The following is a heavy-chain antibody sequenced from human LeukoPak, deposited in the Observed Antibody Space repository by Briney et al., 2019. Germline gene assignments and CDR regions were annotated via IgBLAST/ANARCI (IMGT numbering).Heavy chain of an antibody. V-gene: IGHV3-23*01. D-gene: IGHD2-2*01. CDR1: GFTFSRSA. CDR2: ISGSAENT. J-gene: IGHJ4*02. Sequence: GGSLRLSCAASGFTFSRSAMSWVRQGPGKGLEWVSAISGSAENTYYADSVKGRFTISRDNSNNTLYLQMNSLTAEDTAVYYCAKESSSTSCLDYWGQGTLVTVSS. CDR3: AKESSSTSCLDY.